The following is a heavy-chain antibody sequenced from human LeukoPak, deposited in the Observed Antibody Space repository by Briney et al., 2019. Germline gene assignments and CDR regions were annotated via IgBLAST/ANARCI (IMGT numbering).Heavy chain of an antibody. D-gene: IGHD1-26*01. CDR3: ARGIGSATHDAFDI. J-gene: IGHJ3*02. CDR2: IYYSGST. V-gene: IGHV4-59*01. Sequence: SETLSLTCTVSGGSISSYYWSWIRQPPGKGLEWIGYIYYSGSTNYNPSLKSRVTISVDTSKNQFSLKLSSVTAADTAVHYCARGIGSATHDAFDIWGQGAMVTVSS. CDR1: GGSISSYY.